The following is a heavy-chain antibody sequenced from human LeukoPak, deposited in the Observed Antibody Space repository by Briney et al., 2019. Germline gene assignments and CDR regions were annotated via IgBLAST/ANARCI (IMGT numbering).Heavy chain of an antibody. J-gene: IGHJ4*02. CDR3: ARDLVIAVAVQYYFDY. V-gene: IGHV4-38-2*02. Sequence: SETLSLACTVSGYSISSGYFWGWMRQPPGKGLEWIGSIYQSETAHYNPSLKSRVTISVDTSKNQFSLKLRSVMAADTAVYYCARDLVIAVAVQYYFDYWGQGTLVTVSS. CDR2: IYQSETA. CDR1: GYSISSGYF. D-gene: IGHD6-19*01.